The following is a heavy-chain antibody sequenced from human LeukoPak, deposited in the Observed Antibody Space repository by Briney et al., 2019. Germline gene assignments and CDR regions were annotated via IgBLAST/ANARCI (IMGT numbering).Heavy chain of an antibody. CDR1: GYTFTSYD. V-gene: IGHV1-69*06. CDR2: IIPIFGTA. D-gene: IGHD2-15*01. CDR3: ARSLGYCSGGSCYTPGDY. Sequence: SVKVSCKASGYTFTSYDISWVRQAPGQGLEWMGGIIPIFGTANYAQKFQGRVTITADKSTRTAYMELSSLRSEDTAVYYCARSLGYCSGGSCYTPGDYWGQGTLVTVSS. J-gene: IGHJ4*02.